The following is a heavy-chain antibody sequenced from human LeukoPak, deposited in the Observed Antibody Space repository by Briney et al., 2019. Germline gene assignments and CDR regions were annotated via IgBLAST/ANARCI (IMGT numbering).Heavy chain of an antibody. J-gene: IGHJ3*02. D-gene: IGHD3-22*01. CDR1: GYFVSSGYY. V-gene: IGHV4-38-2*02. CDR2: VYHSEHT. CDR3: AKSNGYGLIDI. Sequence: PSETLSLTCSVSGYFVSSGYYWGWIRQPPGKGLEWIGSVYHSEHTSYNPSLKSRVTVSLDTSKNQFTLKLNSVTAADTAVYYCAKSNGYGLIDIWGQGTMVTVSS.